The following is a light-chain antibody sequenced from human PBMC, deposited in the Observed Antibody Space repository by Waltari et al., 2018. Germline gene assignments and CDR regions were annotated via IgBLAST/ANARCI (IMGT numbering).Light chain of an antibody. CDR2: EVT. Sequence: QSALTQPPSASGSPGQSVAISCTGTSSDVGGYNFVSWYQQHPGKAPNPMVYEVTKPPSGVPDRFSGSKSGNPASLTVSGLQAEDEADYYCSSYAGSTAVFGGGTKLTVL. CDR1: SSDVGGYNF. J-gene: IGLJ2*01. CDR3: SSYAGSTAV. V-gene: IGLV2-8*01.